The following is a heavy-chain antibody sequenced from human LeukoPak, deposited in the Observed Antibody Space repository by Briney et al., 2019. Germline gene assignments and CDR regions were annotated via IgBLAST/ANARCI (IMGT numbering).Heavy chain of an antibody. CDR3: ARPDWFDP. V-gene: IGHV3-74*01. CDR2: VKSDGSST. J-gene: IGHJ5*02. CDR1: GFTFSSYW. Sequence: GGSLTLSCAASGFTFSSYWRHWVRQAPGKGLVWVSRVKSDGSSTSYADSVKGRFTISRDNAKNTLYLQMNSLRAEDTAVYYCARPDWFDPWGQGALVTVSS.